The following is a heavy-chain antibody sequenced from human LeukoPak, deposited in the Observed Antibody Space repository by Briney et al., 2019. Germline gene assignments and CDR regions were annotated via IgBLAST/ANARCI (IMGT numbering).Heavy chain of an antibody. Sequence: PGGSLRLSCAASGYTFSSYSINWVRQAPGKGLEWVSSISVRSNYIYYADSVRGRFSISRDDARDSLYLQMNSLRAEDTAVYYCVRLTRNSDTSGFYYYYVYWGQGTLVTVSS. CDR1: GYTFSSYS. CDR3: VRLTRNSDTSGFYYYYVY. CDR2: ISVRSNYI. V-gene: IGHV3-21*01. D-gene: IGHD3-22*01. J-gene: IGHJ4*02.